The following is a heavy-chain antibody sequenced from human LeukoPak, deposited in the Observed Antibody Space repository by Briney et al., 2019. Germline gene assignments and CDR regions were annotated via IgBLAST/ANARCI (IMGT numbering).Heavy chain of an antibody. CDR2: INSDGSST. D-gene: IGHD5-18*01. CDR1: GFTFSSYW. Sequence: GGSLRLSCAASGFTFSSYWMHWVRQAPGKGLVWVSRINSDGSSTYYADSVKGRFTISRDNAKNSLYLQMNSLRAEDTAVYYCARERTQLWTRGGVDYWGQGTLVTVSS. V-gene: IGHV3-74*01. CDR3: ARERTQLWTRGGVDY. J-gene: IGHJ4*02.